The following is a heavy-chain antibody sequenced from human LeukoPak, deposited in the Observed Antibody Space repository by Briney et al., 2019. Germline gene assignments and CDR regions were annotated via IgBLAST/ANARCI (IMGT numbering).Heavy chain of an antibody. CDR3: ARVTAVAGLGAFDI. J-gene: IGHJ3*02. D-gene: IGHD6-19*01. V-gene: IGHV4-59*01. CDR2: IYYRGST. Sequence: SETLSLTCTVSGGSISNYYWSWIRQPPGKGLEWIGYIYYRGSTNYNPSLKSRVTISVDTSKNQLSLKLTSMTAADTAVYYCARVTAVAGLGAFDIWGQGTMVTVSS. CDR1: GGSISNYY.